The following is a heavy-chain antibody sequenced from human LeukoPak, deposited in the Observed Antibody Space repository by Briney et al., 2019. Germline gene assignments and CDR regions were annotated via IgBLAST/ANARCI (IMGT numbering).Heavy chain of an antibody. V-gene: IGHV1-69*06. CDR2: IIPIFGTA. CDR3: ARGGKYGCSGGSCYADS. D-gene: IGHD2-15*01. Sequence: GASVKVSCKASGGTFSSYAISWVRQAPGQGLEWMGGIIPIFGTANYAQKFQGRVTITADKSTSTAYMEVSRLRSDDTAVYYCARGGKYGCSGGSCYADSWGQGTLVTVSS. J-gene: IGHJ5*01. CDR1: GGTFSSYA.